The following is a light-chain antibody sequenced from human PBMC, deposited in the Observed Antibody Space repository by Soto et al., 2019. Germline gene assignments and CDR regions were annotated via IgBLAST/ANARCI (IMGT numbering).Light chain of an antibody. CDR3: QQYGSSPKLT. CDR2: GAS. Sequence: EIVLTQSPGTLSLSPGERATLSCRASQSVSSSYLARYQQKTGQAPRLLIYGASSRATGIPDRFSGSGSGTDFTLTISRLEPEDFAVYYCQQYGSSPKLTFGGGTKVEIK. CDR1: QSVSSSY. V-gene: IGKV3-20*01. J-gene: IGKJ4*01.